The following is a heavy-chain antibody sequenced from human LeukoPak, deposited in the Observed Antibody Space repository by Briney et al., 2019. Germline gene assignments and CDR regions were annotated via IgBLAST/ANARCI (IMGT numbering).Heavy chain of an antibody. Sequence: GGSLRLSCAASGFTFSSYAMSWVRQAPGKGLEWVSGISWNSGSIGYADSVKGRFTISRDNAKNSLYLQMNSLRAEDTALYYCARTSSHYCDSSGYYPVDYWGQGTLVTVSS. CDR2: ISWNSGSI. J-gene: IGHJ4*02. D-gene: IGHD3-22*01. CDR1: GFTFSSYA. V-gene: IGHV3-9*01. CDR3: ARTSSHYCDSSGYYPVDY.